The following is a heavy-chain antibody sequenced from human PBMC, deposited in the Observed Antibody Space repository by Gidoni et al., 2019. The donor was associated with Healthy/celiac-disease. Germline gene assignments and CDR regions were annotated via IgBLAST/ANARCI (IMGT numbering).Heavy chain of an antibody. V-gene: IGHV2-5*02. D-gene: IGHD4-4*01. CDR2: IYWDDDK. J-gene: IGHJ5*02. CDR3: AHRRVGITVTTPPDNWFDP. CDR1: GFSLSTSGVG. Sequence: QITLKESGPTLVKPTQTLTLTCTFSGFSLSTSGVGVGWIRQPPGKALEWLALIYWDDDKRYSPSLKRRLTITKDTSKNQVVLTMTNMDPVDTATYYCAHRRVGITVTTPPDNWFDPWGQGTLVTVSS.